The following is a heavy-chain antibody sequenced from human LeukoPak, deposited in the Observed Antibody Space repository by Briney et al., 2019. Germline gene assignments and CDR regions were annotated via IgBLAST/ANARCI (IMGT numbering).Heavy chain of an antibody. CDR3: ARVGGSYSYYYMDV. V-gene: IGHV1-2*02. CDR1: GYTFTGYY. J-gene: IGHJ6*03. D-gene: IGHD1-26*01. Sequence: ASVTVSCKASGYTFTGYYMHWVRQAPGQGLEWMGWINPNSGGTNYAQKFQGRVTMTRDTSISTAYMELSRLRSDDTAVYYCARVGGSYSYYYMDVWGKGTTVTVSS. CDR2: INPNSGGT.